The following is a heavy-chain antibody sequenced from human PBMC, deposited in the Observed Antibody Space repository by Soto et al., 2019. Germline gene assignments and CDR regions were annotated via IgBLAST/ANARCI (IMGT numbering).Heavy chain of an antibody. CDR1: GFTFSSYE. J-gene: IGHJ4*02. CDR2: ISSSGSTI. V-gene: IGHV3-48*03. CDR3: AITNGDYGDY. Sequence: GWSLRLSCAASGFTFSSYEMNWVRQAPGKGLEWVSYISSSGSTIYYADSVKGRFTISRDNAKNSLYLQMNSLRAEDTAVYYCAITNGDYGDYWGQGTLVTVSS. D-gene: IGHD4-17*01.